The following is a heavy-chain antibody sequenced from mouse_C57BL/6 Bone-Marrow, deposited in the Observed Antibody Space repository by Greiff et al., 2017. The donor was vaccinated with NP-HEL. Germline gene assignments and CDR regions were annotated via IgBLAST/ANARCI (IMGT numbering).Heavy chain of an antibody. V-gene: IGHV1-26*01. Sequence: EVQLQQSGPELVKPGASVKISCKASGYTFTDYYMNWVKQSHGKSLEWIGDINPNNGGTSYNQKFKGKATLTVDKSSSTAYMELRSLTSEDSAVYYCAREGYYDYDPYYAMDYWGQGTSVTVSS. CDR3: AREGYYDYDPYYAMDY. CDR2: INPNNGGT. J-gene: IGHJ4*01. D-gene: IGHD2-4*01. CDR1: GYTFTDYY.